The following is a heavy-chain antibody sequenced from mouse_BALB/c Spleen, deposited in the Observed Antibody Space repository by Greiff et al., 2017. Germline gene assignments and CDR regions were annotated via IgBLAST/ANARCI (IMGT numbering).Heavy chain of an antibody. D-gene: IGHD2-1*01. V-gene: IGHV3-2*02. J-gene: IGHJ3*01. CDR3: AREGYYGNYGAWFAY. CDR2: ISYSGST. Sequence: EVQGVESGPGLVKPSQSLSLTCTVTGYSITSDYAWNWIRQFPGNKLEWMGYISYSGSTSYNPSLKSRISITRDTSKNQFFLQLNSVTTEDTATYYCAREGYYGNYGAWFAYWGQGTLVTVSA. CDR1: GYSITSDYA.